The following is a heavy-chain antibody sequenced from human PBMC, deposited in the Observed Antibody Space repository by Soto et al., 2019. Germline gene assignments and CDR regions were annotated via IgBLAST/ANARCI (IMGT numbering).Heavy chain of an antibody. CDR3: ARSVAGTPYYYYGMDV. CDR1: GYSFTRYW. D-gene: IGHD6-19*01. Sequence: GESQTISCEGSGYSFTRYWIGRERQMPGKGLEWMGIIYPGDSDTRYSPSFPGQVPLSPDKSLSTAYLQWSSLKASDTAMYYCARSVAGTPYYYYGMDVWGQGTTVTVPS. CDR2: IYPGDSDT. V-gene: IGHV5-51*01. J-gene: IGHJ6*02.